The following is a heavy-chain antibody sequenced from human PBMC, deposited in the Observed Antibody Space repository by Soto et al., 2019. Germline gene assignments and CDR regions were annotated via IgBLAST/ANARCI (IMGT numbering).Heavy chain of an antibody. D-gene: IGHD3-10*01. CDR3: AAPKTGTYYPPRY. Sequence: PSETLSLTCTVSGGSMRSSSYYWGWIRQPPGKGLEWIGSIYNGGSTYYNPSLKSRVTISVDTSKNQLSLKLSSVTAADTAVFYCAAPKTGTYYPPRYWGQGTQVTVSS. CDR2: IYNGGST. CDR1: GGSMRSSSYY. V-gene: IGHV4-39*01. J-gene: IGHJ4*02.